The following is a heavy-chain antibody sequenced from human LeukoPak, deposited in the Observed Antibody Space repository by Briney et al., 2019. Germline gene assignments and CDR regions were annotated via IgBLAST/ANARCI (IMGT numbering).Heavy chain of an antibody. CDR3: ARDSGYDYDY. V-gene: IGHV3-48*03. Sequence: GGSLRLSCAASGFTFSSYEMNWARQAPGKGLEWVSYISSSGSTIYYADSVKGRFTISRDNAKNSLYLQMNSLRAEDTAVYYCARDSGYDYDYWGQGTLVTVSS. CDR1: GFTFSSYE. J-gene: IGHJ4*02. D-gene: IGHD5-12*01. CDR2: ISSSGSTI.